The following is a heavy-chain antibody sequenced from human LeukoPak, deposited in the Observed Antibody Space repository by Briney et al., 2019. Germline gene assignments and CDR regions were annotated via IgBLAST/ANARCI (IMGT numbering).Heavy chain of an antibody. CDR1: GGSISIYY. D-gene: IGHD3-10*01. Sequence: PSETLSLTCTVSGGSISIYYWNWIRRPAGKGLEWIGRIFTSGITNYNPSLKSRVTMSVDTSKNQFSLNLSSVIAADTAIYYCARETSGTYYNPLGYMDVWGKGTTVTVSS. CDR2: IFTSGIT. J-gene: IGHJ6*03. CDR3: ARETSGTYYNPLGYMDV. V-gene: IGHV4-4*07.